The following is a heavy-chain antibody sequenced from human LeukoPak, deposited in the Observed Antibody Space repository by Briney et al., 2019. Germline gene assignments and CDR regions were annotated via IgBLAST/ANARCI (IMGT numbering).Heavy chain of an antibody. Sequence: SETLSLTCTVSGGSISSHYWSWIRQPPGKGLEWIGYIFYSGNTNYNPSLKSRVTISVDTSKNHFSLKLSSVTAADTAVYYCARRQVATTGDDAFDIWGQGTVVTVSS. CDR3: ARRQVATTGDDAFDI. D-gene: IGHD5-12*01. J-gene: IGHJ3*02. CDR2: IFYSGNT. CDR1: GGSISSHY. V-gene: IGHV4-59*11.